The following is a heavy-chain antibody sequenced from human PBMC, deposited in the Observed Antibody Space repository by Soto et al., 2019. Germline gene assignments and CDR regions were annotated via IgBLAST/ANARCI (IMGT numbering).Heavy chain of an antibody. J-gene: IGHJ6*02. CDR1: GGSISSGGYS. CDR2: IYHSGST. D-gene: IGHD6-13*01. CDR3: ARDSRRAEQLVPHYYFGMTS. V-gene: IGHV4-30-2*01. Sequence: PSETLSLACAVSGGSISSGGYSWSWIRQPPGKGLEWIGYIYHSGSTYYNPSLKSRVTISVDTSKYQLSLKLSSVTAADTAVYYCARDSRRAEQLVPHYYFGMTSGAEGPRSPSP.